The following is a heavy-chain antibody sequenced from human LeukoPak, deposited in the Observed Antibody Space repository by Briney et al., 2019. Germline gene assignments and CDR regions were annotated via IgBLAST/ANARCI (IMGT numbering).Heavy chain of an antibody. CDR1: GLTFDKYA. CDR2: ISGSGGST. Sequence: GGSLRLSCAASGLTFDKYAMSWVRQAPGKGLEWVSAISGSGGSTYYADPVKGRFTISRDNSKNTLYLQMNSLRAEDTAVYYCAKDTSYSSSWSDYWGQGTLVTVSS. J-gene: IGHJ4*02. CDR3: AKDTSYSSSWSDY. D-gene: IGHD6-13*01. V-gene: IGHV3-23*01.